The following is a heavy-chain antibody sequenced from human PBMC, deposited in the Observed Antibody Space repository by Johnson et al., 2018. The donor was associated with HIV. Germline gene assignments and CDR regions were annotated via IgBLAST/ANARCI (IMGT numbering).Heavy chain of an antibody. CDR3: AKIYLGQQLRDPFDF. CDR1: GFTFSNAW. V-gene: IGHV3-30*18. CDR2: ISYDGTYE. D-gene: IGHD6-13*01. J-gene: IGHJ3*01. Sequence: QVQLVESGGDLVQPGGSLRLSCAASGFTFSNAWMSWVRQAPGKGLEWVAVISYDGTYEFYADSVKGRFTISRDNSKSTLYLQMSSLRVEDTAVYDCAKIYLGQQLRDPFDFWGQGTLVTVSS.